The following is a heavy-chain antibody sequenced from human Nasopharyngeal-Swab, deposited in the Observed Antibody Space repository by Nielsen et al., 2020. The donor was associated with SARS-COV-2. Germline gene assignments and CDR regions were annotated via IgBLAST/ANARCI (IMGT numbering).Heavy chain of an antibody. Sequence: GESLKISCAASGFTFSSYWMSWVRQAPGNGLEWVANIKQDGRETYYVGSVRGRFTISRDNADNPLYLQMNSLGAEDTALYYCARDLGYVSPGGYFYYQGMDVWGPGTTVTVSS. CDR1: GFTFSSYW. CDR2: IKQDGRET. J-gene: IGHJ6*02. CDR3: ARDLGYVSPGGYFYYQGMDV. V-gene: IGHV3-7*01. D-gene: IGHD6-13*01.